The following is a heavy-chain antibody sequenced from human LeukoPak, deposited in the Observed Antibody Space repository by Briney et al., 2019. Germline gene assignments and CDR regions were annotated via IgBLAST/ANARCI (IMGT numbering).Heavy chain of an antibody. J-gene: IGHJ4*02. Sequence: TSSETLSLTCSVSGGSISSYYWSWIGQPAGKGLEWIGRIYTSGNTNYNPSLKSRVTMSLDTSKNQFSLKLSSVTAADTAVYYCARGPTVTTGFDYWGQGNLVTVSS. CDR3: ARGPTVTTGFDY. CDR2: IYTSGNT. D-gene: IGHD4-17*01. V-gene: IGHV4-4*07. CDR1: GGSISSYY.